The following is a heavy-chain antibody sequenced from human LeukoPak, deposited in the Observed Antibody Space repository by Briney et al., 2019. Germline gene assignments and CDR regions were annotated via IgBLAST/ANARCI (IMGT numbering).Heavy chain of an antibody. Sequence: ASVRVSCKASGYTFTTYGITWIRQARGQGLEWMGWISGYNDDIKYAQKFQGRVIMTTDTSTGTAYMELRSLSFDDTAVYYCARKWNDAFDIWGQGTMVTVSS. D-gene: IGHD1-1*01. V-gene: IGHV1-18*01. CDR1: GYTFTTYG. CDR2: ISGYNDDI. J-gene: IGHJ3*02. CDR3: ARKWNDAFDI.